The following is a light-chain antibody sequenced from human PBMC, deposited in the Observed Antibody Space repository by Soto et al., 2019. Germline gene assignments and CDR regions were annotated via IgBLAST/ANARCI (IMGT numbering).Light chain of an antibody. J-gene: IGKJ1*01. CDR2: GAS. V-gene: IGKV3-15*01. CDR3: QQYNDWPRT. Sequence: DTVMTQSPLTPSVSPGERATLSFRASQSVGSRLAWYQQKPGQAPRLLIYGASNRATGIPARFTGSGSGTEFTLTISSLQSEDFAFYYCQQYNDWPRTFGLGTKVDI. CDR1: QSVGSR.